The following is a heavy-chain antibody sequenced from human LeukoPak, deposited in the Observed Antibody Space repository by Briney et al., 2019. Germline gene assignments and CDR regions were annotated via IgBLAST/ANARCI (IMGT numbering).Heavy chain of an antibody. CDR2: ISGSGGST. Sequence: GGSLRLSCAASGFTFSNYVMSWVRQAPGKGLEWVSAISGSGGSTYYANSVKGRFTISRDNSKNTLYLQMGSLRAEDMAVYYCARGGLLWFGELSGYWGQGTLVTVAS. CDR3: ARGGLLWFGELSGY. D-gene: IGHD3-10*01. J-gene: IGHJ4*02. CDR1: GFTFSNYV. V-gene: IGHV3-23*01.